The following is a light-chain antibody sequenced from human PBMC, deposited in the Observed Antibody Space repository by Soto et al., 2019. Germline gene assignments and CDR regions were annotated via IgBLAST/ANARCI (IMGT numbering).Light chain of an antibody. Sequence: DIQMTQSPSTLSASVGDRVTITCRASQSISSWLAWYQHKPGKAPKLLLYEPLSLQSAVPSRFSGSGSGTEFTLTISSLQPDDFATYYCQQYNDYLYTFGQGTKLEIK. V-gene: IGKV1-5*03. CDR2: EPL. CDR1: QSISSW. CDR3: QQYNDYLYT. J-gene: IGKJ2*01.